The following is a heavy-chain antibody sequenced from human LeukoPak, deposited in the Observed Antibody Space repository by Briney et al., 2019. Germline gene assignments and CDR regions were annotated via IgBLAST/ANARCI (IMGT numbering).Heavy chain of an antibody. V-gene: IGHV3-30-3*01. J-gene: IGHJ4*02. D-gene: IGHD3-22*01. CDR1: GFTFSSYA. CDR3: ARGDPYYYDSSGYIF. CDR2: ISYDGSNK. Sequence: QAGGSLRLSCAASGFTFSSYAMHWVRQAPGKGLEWVAVISYDGSNKYYADSVKGRFTISRDNSKNTLYLQMNSLRAEDTAVYYCARGDPYYYDSSGYIFWGQGTLVTVSS.